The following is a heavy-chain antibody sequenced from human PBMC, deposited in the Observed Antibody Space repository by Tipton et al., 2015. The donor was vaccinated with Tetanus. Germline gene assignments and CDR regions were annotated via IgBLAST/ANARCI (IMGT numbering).Heavy chain of an antibody. J-gene: IGHJ3*02. CDR3: ARAGRLEGWWEPPGGRGDAFDI. D-gene: IGHD2-15*01. CDR1: GFTFSSYG. Sequence: QVQLVQSGGGVVQPGRSLRLSCAASGFTFSSYGMHWVRQAPGKGLEWVAVIWYDGSNKYYADSVKGRFTISRDNSKNTLHLQMNSLRAEDTAVYYCARAGRLEGWWEPPGGRGDAFDIWGQGTMVTVSS. V-gene: IGHV3-33*01. CDR2: IWYDGSNK.